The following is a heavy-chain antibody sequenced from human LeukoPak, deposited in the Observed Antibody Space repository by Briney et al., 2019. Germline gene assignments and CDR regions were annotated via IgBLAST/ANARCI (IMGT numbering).Heavy chain of an antibody. CDR1: GGSISSSSYS. CDR3: ARHGNGAFDI. V-gene: IGHV4-39*01. Sequence: PSETLSLTCTVSGGSISSSSYSWGWIRQPPGKGLEWIGSIYYSGSTYYNPSLKSRVTISVDTSKNQFSLKLSSVTAADTAVYYCARHGNGAFDIWGQGTMVTVSS. CDR2: IYYSGST. J-gene: IGHJ3*02. D-gene: IGHD1-1*01.